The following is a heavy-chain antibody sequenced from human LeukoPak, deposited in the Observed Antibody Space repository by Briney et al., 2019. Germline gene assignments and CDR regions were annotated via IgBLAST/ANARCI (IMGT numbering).Heavy chain of an antibody. CDR2: IYSSGSN. CDR1: GGSISGYF. D-gene: IGHD5-12*01. J-gene: IGHJ4*02. CDR3: AREPTSGREPTSGRPLDY. V-gene: IGHV4-4*07. Sequence: PSETLSLTCTVSGGSISGYFWTWIRQPAGKGLEWIGRIYSSGSNNYNPSLKSRVTMSLDTSKNHFSLNLTSVTAADTAVYYCAREPTSGREPTSGRPLDYWGQGTLATVSS.